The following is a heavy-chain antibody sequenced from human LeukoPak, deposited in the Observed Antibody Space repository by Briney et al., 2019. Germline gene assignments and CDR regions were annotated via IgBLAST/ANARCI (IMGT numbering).Heavy chain of an antibody. CDR1: GGSFSTSNYY. D-gene: IGHD1-26*01. CDR3: ATRHEGVGATSWYFDL. CDR2: FYYGGNT. Sequence: SETLSLTCTVSGGSFSTSNYYWGWIRQPPGKGLEWIGSFYYGGNTYYNPSLKSRVTLSVDTSKNQFSLKLTSVTAADTAVYYCATRHEGVGATSWYFDLWGRGTLVTVSS. J-gene: IGHJ2*01. V-gene: IGHV4-39*01.